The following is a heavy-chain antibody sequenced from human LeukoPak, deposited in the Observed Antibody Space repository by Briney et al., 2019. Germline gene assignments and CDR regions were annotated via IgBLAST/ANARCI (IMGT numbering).Heavy chain of an antibody. CDR3: ARGVTPDAFDI. CDR1: GYTFTSYY. Sequence: ASVKVSCKASGYTFTSYYMHWVRQAPGQGLEWMGIINPSGGSTSYAQKLQGRVTMTTDTSTSTAYMELRSLRSDDTAVYYCARGVTPDAFDIWGQGTMVTVSS. V-gene: IGHV1-46*01. J-gene: IGHJ3*02. D-gene: IGHD5-18*01. CDR2: INPSGGST.